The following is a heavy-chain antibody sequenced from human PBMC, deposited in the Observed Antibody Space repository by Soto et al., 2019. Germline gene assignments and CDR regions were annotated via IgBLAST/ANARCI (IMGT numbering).Heavy chain of an antibody. CDR2: TYYRSKWYY. CDR3: IRGKQVSERIFDY. J-gene: IGHJ4*01. Sequence: SQTLSLTCAITGDSVSSNSAGWSGVSQSPSRSLEWLGRTYYRSKWYYKYPVSVRGRININPDTSKNQYSLQLNSVTPEDTAVFLGIRGKQVSERIFDYWGQGTLVIFSS. D-gene: IGHD1-20*01. V-gene: IGHV6-1*01. CDR1: GDSVSSNSAG.